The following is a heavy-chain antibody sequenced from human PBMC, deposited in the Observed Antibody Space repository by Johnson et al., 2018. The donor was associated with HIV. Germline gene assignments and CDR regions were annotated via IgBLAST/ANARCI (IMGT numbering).Heavy chain of an antibody. J-gene: IGHJ3*02. D-gene: IGHD2-21*02. Sequence: QVQLVESGGGVVQPGRSLSLSCAASGFTFSNYGMHSVRQAPGKGLVWVAGISFAGIIKYYGNSVTGRFTISRDNSTNTLSLQMNSLRAEYTALYYFAKDEGKGFSDLEGYALDIWGQGTMVTVS. V-gene: IGHV3-30*18. CDR2: ISFAGIIK. CDR3: AKDEGKGFSDLEGYALDI. CDR1: GFTFSNYG.